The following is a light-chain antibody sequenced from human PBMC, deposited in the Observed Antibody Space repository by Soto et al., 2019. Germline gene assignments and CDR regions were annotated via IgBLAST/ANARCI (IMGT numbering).Light chain of an antibody. V-gene: IGKV1-5*03. CDR2: KAP. CDR1: QSISYW. J-gene: IGKJ1*01. CDR3: QQYNNYWT. Sequence: DIQMTQSPSTLSASVGDRVTITCRASQSISYWLAWYQQKPGKAPNLLIYKAPSLESGVPSRFSGSGSGTEFTLTISRLQPDDFATYNCQQYNNYWTFGQGTKVEIK.